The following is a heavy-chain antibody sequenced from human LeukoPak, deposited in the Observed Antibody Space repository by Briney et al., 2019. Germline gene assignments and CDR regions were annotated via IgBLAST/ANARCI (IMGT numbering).Heavy chain of an antibody. D-gene: IGHD6-19*01. CDR1: GFTFSDYG. CDR2: ISSNGGST. V-gene: IGHV3-64*01. J-gene: IGHJ4*02. CDR3: ARDSSSRPFDY. Sequence: PGGSLRLSCAASGFTFSDYGMHWVRQAPGKGLEYVSTISSNGGSTYYANSVKGRFTVSRDNSKNTLYLQMGSLRAEDMAVYHCARDSSSRPFDYWGQGTLVTVSS.